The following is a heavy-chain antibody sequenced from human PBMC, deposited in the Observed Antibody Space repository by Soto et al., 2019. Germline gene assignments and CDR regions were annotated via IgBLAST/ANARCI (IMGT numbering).Heavy chain of an antibody. CDR1: GGSISSSPYY. V-gene: IGHV4-39*01. CDR2: IYYSGST. J-gene: IGHJ4*02. D-gene: IGHD6-6*01. CDR3: ARRALIAARPFDY. Sequence: SETLSLTCTVSGGSISSSPYYWGWVRQPPGKGLGYIASIYYSGSTYYNPSLKSRVTISVDTSKNQFSLKLSSVTAADTAVYYCARRALIAARPFDYWGQGTLVTVSS.